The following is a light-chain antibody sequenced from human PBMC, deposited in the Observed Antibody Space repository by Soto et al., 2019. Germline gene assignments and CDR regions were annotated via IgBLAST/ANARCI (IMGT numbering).Light chain of an antibody. V-gene: IGKV1-8*01. J-gene: IGKJ5*01. CDR3: QHYLNYPIT. CDR1: QDIGSV. Sequence: AIRMTQSPSSLSASTGDTVTITCRASQDIGSVLAWYQQKPGTAPKVLISGASNLHGGVPSRFSGSGSRTDFTLTITHLQSEDFETYYCQHYLNYPITFGQATRLEFK. CDR2: GAS.